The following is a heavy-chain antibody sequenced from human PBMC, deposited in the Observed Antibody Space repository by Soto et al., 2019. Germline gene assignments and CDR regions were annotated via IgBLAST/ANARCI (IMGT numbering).Heavy chain of an antibody. CDR2: VYAGGET. J-gene: IGHJ4*02. CDR1: GFSVSDSY. CDR3: ARDSISYGPGVNDE. Sequence: DVQLVESGGGLIQPGESLRLSCAASGFSVSDSYMSWVRQAPGKGLEWVSIVYAGGETYYADSLKARFTLSRDSSNNMLYLQMNNLRAQDTAVYYCARDSISYGPGVNDEWCQGTLVTVSS. D-gene: IGHD5-18*01. V-gene: IGHV3-53*01.